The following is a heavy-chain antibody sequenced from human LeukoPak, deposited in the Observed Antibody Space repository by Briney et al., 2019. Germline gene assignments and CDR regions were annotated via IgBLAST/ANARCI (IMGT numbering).Heavy chain of an antibody. CDR2: IYPTDSDT. CDR3: ARNGNYYFDY. CDR1: GYSFTNYW. J-gene: IGHJ4*01. Sequence: GESLKISCEGSGYSFTNYWIGWVRQMPGQGLEWMGIIYPTDSDTTYSPSFQGQVIISVDKSINTAYLQWSSLKASDTAMYFCARNGNYYFDYWGHGTLVTVSS. V-gene: IGHV5-51*01. D-gene: IGHD1-7*01.